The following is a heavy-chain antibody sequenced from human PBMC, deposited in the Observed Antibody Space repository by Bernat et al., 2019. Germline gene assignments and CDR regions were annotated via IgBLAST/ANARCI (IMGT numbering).Heavy chain of an antibody. Sequence: EVQLVESGGGLVQPGRSLRLSCAASGFTFDDYAMHWVRQAPGKGLEWVSGINWNSVSIDYADSVKGRFTISRDNAQNSLYLQMNSLRVEDTALYYCAKASSLALPPDYWGQGTLVTVSS. D-gene: IGHD6-13*01. CDR3: AKASSLALPPDY. V-gene: IGHV3-9*01. CDR1: GFTFDDYA. J-gene: IGHJ4*02. CDR2: INWNSVSI.